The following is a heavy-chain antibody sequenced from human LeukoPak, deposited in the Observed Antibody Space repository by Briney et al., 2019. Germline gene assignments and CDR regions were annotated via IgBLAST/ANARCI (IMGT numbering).Heavy chain of an antibody. V-gene: IGHV4-38-2*02. CDR1: GYSISSGYY. J-gene: IGHJ4*02. CDR3: ARDPAEWLDESGFDY. D-gene: IGHD6-19*01. CDR2: IYHSGST. Sequence: PSETLSLTCAVSGYSISSGYYWGWIRQPPGKGLEWIGSIYHSGSTYYNPSLKGRVTISVDTSKNQFSLKLSSVAAADTAVYYCARDPAEWLDESGFDYWGQGTLVTVSS.